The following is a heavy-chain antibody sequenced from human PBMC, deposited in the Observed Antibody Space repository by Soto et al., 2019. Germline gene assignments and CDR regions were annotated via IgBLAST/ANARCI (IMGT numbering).Heavy chain of an antibody. V-gene: IGHV3-30-3*01. CDR2: ISFDGDKR. J-gene: IGHJ6*02. CDR3: AREDDYNYRYFNYGLDV. CDR1: GFTFKNYA. Sequence: QAQLVESGGGVIQPGRSLRLSCAASGFTFKNYALHWVRQAPGKGLEWVAVISFDGDKRYYADSVKGRFTISRDNFRNTLGLQMTNLRVEDAALYFCAREDDYNYRYFNYGLDVWGPGTRVTVS. D-gene: IGHD5-12*01.